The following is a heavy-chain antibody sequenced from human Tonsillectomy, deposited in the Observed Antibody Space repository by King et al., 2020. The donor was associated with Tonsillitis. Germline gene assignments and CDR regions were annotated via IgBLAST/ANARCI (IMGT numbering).Heavy chain of an antibody. D-gene: IGHD6-19*01. CDR2: ISTSGGNT. Sequence: VQLVQSGGGLVQPGGSLRLSCAASGFTFNNYAMSWVRQAPGKGLEWVSGISTSGGNTYYADSVKGRFTISRDNSKNTLYLQMNSLRADDTAVYYCAKDRFGGWKYYLDYWGQGALVTVSS. CDR1: GFTFNNYA. J-gene: IGHJ4*02. CDR3: AKDRFGGWKYYLDY. V-gene: IGHV3-23*04.